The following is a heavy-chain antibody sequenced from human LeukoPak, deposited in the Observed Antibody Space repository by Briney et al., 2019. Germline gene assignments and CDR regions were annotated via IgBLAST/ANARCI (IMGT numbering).Heavy chain of an antibody. V-gene: IGHV3-23*01. CDR2: ISGSGSST. CDR3: ARSPSWQLIIF. Sequence: GGSLRLSCAASGFTFSNCAMSWVRQAPEKGLEWVSGISGSGSSTYYADSVKGRFTISRDNSKNTLYLQMNSLRAEDTAVYYCARSPSWQLIIFWGQGTLVTVSS. D-gene: IGHD2-15*01. J-gene: IGHJ4*02. CDR1: GFTFSNCA.